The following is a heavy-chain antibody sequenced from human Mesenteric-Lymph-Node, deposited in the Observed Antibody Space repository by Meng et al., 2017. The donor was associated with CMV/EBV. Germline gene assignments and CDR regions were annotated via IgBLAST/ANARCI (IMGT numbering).Heavy chain of an antibody. CDR2: IWYDGSNK. Sequence: ASGFNFSSNGMHWVRQAPGKGLEWVAVIWYDGSNKYYADAVKGRFTISRDNAKKMRYLQMNSLRAEDTAVYYCATDGGGGRWTSLRYWGQGTLVTVSS. V-gene: IGHV3-33*03. D-gene: IGHD3/OR15-3a*01. J-gene: IGHJ4*02. CDR3: ATDGGGGRWTSLRY. CDR1: GFNFSSNG.